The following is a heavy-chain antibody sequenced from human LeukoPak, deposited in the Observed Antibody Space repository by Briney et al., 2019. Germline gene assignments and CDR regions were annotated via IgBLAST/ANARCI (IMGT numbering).Heavy chain of an antibody. V-gene: IGHV3-64*01. Sequence: PGGSLRLSCAASKFTLSNYALHWVRQAIGHGLQYVSAISSNRYATFYVISVQGRFTIYRYNSKNKLYPQMGSLRAEDMAVYYCVRVGNYREFDYWGQGTLVTVSS. CDR2: ISSNRYAT. CDR1: KFTLSNYA. CDR3: VRVGNYREFDY. J-gene: IGHJ4*02. D-gene: IGHD1-7*01.